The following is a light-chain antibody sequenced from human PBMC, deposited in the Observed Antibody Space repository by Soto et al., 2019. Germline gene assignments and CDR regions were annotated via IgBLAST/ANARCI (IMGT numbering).Light chain of an antibody. V-gene: IGKV3-20*01. CDR3: QQYITLPPT. CDR1: QSVTNNF. CDR2: GIS. J-gene: IGKJ2*01. Sequence: ENVLTQSPGTLSLSPGERATLSCRASQSVTNNFFAWYQQKPGQAPRLLIYGISSRATGIPDRFSGSEAGPDFTLAISRLEPEDFVVYCSQQYITLPPTCGQGTKLEVK.